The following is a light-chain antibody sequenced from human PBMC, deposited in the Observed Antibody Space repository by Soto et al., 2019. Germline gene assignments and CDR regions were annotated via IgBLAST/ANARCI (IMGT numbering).Light chain of an antibody. CDR1: QSISSD. Sequence: EIVLTQSPATLSLSPGERATLSCRASQSISSDLAWYQQKPSQAPRLFIYDASNRVTGIPARFRGSGTGTDFTLTISSREPEDFAVYYCQQRSSWPRTFGQGTKVEIK. CDR3: QQRSSWPRT. J-gene: IGKJ1*01. V-gene: IGKV3-11*01. CDR2: DAS.